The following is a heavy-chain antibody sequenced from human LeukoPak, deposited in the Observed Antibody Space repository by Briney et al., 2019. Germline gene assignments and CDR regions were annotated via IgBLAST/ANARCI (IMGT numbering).Heavy chain of an antibody. CDR3: ARLDTAMAMGY. V-gene: IGHV4-59*08. CDR1: GGSISSYY. J-gene: IGHJ4*02. Sequence: PETLSLTCTVSGGSISSYYWSWIRQPPGKGLEWIGYIYYSGSTNYNPSLKSRVTISVDTSKNQFSLKLSSVTAADTAVYYCARLDTAMAMGYWGQGTLVTVSS. D-gene: IGHD5-18*01. CDR2: IYYSGST.